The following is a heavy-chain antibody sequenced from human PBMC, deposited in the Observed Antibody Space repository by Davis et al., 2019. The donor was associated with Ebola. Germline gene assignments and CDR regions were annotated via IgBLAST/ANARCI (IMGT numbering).Heavy chain of an antibody. D-gene: IGHD3-10*01. J-gene: IGHJ6*02. V-gene: IGHV4-34*01. CDR1: GGSFSGYY. CDR2: INHSGST. Sequence: GPLRLSCAVHGGSFSGYYWSWIRQPPGKGLAWIGEINHSGSTNYNPSLKSRVTISVDTSKNQFSLKLSSVTAADTAVYYCARDGWSYYGMDVWGQGTTVTVSS. CDR3: ARDGWSYYGMDV.